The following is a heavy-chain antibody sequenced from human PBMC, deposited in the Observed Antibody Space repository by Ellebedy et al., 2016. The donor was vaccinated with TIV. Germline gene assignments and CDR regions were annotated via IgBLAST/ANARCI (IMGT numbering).Heavy chain of an antibody. CDR2: IKSKTDGGIP. V-gene: IGHV3-15*01. J-gene: IGHJ4*02. CDR1: GFTFSNAW. Sequence: GESLKISCVASGFTFSNAWMSWVRQAPGKGLEWVGRIKSKTDGGIPDYPAVVKGRFTISRDHSKNTLYLEMNTLTTEDTAVYFCTTEGLYSSGWYGKMDYWGQGTLVTVSS. CDR3: TTEGLYSSGWYGKMDY. D-gene: IGHD6-19*01.